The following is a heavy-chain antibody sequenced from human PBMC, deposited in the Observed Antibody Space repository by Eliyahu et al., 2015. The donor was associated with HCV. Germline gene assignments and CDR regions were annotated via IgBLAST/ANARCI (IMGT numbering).Heavy chain of an antibody. CDR1: GFTFWNYA. D-gene: IGHD3-10*01. CDR3: VKDHRGPGPHSDGFDV. V-gene: IGHV3-64D*06. J-gene: IGHJ3*01. Sequence: EVQLVESGGGLVQPGGSLRXXCSASGFTFWNYALHWVRQAPGKGLEYVSAIGSNGDTAYYADSVKGRFTISRDNSKNTVWLQMSSLRTDDTAVYYCVKDHRGPGPHSDGFDVWGLGTTVTVSP. CDR2: IGSNGDTA.